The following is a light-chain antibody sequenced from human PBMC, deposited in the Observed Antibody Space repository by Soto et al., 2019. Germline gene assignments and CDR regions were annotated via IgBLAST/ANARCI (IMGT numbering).Light chain of an antibody. Sequence: QLVLTQPPSTSGTPGQRITISCSGGSYNIESNYVYWYQQLPGTAPKLLIFRNSQRPSGVPDRFSGSKSGTSASLAISGLQSEDEADYYCAAWDDSLTGPVFGGGTKVTV. CDR3: AAWDDSLTGPV. CDR2: RNS. J-gene: IGLJ2*01. V-gene: IGLV1-47*01. CDR1: SYNIESNY.